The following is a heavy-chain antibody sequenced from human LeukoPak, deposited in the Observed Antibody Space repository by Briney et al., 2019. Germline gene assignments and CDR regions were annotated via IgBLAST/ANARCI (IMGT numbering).Heavy chain of an antibody. Sequence: SVMVSCKASGGTFSSYAISWVRRAPGQGLEWMGGIIPIFGTANYAQKFQGRVTITADESTSTAYMELSSLRSEDTAVYYCAGEDPDDGGHSSSWTYFDYWGQGTLVTVSS. J-gene: IGHJ4*02. D-gene: IGHD6-13*01. CDR3: AGEDPDDGGHSSSWTYFDY. V-gene: IGHV1-69*13. CDR1: GGTFSSYA. CDR2: IIPIFGTA.